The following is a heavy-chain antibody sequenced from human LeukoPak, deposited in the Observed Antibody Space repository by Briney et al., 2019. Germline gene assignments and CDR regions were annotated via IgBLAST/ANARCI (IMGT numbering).Heavy chain of an antibody. J-gene: IGHJ4*02. Sequence: GGSLRLSCATSGFSFSDYTMNWVGQAPGKGLEWVSSISSSSSYIYYADSVKGRFTISRDNAKNSLYLQMNSLRAEDTAVYYCARDAPYGSVAAFYFDYWGQGTLVTVSS. CDR1: GFSFSDYT. CDR3: ARDAPYGSVAAFYFDY. CDR2: ISSSSSYI. V-gene: IGHV3-21*01. D-gene: IGHD3-10*01.